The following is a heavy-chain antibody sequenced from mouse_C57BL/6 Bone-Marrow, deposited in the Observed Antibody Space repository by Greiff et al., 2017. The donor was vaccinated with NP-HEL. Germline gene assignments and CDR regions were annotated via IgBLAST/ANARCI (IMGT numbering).Heavy chain of an antibody. CDR2: ISGGGGNT. CDR3: ARQVTGYFDY. Sequence: EVQGVESGGGLVKPGGSLKLSCAASGFTFSSYTMSWVRQTPEKRLEWVATISGGGGNTYYPDSVKGRFTISRDNAKNTLYLQMSSLRSEDTALYYCARQVTGYFDYWGQGTTLTVSS. CDR1: GFTFSSYT. J-gene: IGHJ2*01. D-gene: IGHD4-1*01. V-gene: IGHV5-9*01.